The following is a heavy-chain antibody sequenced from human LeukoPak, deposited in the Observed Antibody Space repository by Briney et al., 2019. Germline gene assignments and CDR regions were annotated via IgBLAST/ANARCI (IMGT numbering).Heavy chain of an antibody. V-gene: IGHV3-48*01. D-gene: IGHD3-22*01. CDR1: GFAFSSYS. J-gene: IGHJ6*02. Sequence: GGSLRLSCAASGFAFSSYSMNWVRQAPGRRLEWVSYISSSTSTVYYADSVRGRFTISRDNANNLLHLQMNSLRAEDTAVYYCARAHMIVVLYYYATDVWGQGTTVTVSS. CDR3: ARAHMIVVLYYYATDV. CDR2: ISSSTSTV.